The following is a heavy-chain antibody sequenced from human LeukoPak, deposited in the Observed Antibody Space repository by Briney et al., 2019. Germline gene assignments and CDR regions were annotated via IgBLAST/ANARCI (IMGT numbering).Heavy chain of an antibody. CDR2: IIPNLGTT. Sequence: SVKVSCKASGGTSNSYAISWVRQAPGQGLEWMGRIIPNLGTTNRAQNFQDRVTLTADKSTNTAYMELTSLTSDDTAVYYCATTNDGGGYQWGDFFDFWGQGTLVTVPS. D-gene: IGHD3-22*01. J-gene: IGHJ4*02. CDR3: ATTNDGGGYQWGDFFDF. V-gene: IGHV1-69*04. CDR1: GGTSNSYA.